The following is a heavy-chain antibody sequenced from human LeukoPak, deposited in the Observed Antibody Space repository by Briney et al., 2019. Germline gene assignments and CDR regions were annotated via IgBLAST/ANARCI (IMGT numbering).Heavy chain of an antibody. Sequence: SETLSLTCTVSGYSFDSGYYWGWIRQPPGKGLEWTANIYYSGSTSYNPSLKSRVTVSIDTSKNKFSLKLYSVSAADTALYYCARLYCISTSCYTIDYWGQGTLVTVSS. D-gene: IGHD2-2*02. J-gene: IGHJ4*02. CDR2: IYYSGST. CDR3: ARLYCISTSCYTIDY. CDR1: GYSFDSGYY. V-gene: IGHV4-38-2*02.